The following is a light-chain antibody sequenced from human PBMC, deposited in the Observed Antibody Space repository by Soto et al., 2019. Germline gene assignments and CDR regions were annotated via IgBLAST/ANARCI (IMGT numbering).Light chain of an antibody. V-gene: IGKV1-39*01. J-gene: IGKJ2*01. CDR1: QSISSN. CDR3: QQSYSIPYT. CDR2: APS. Sequence: DIQMTQSASSLSASVGDRVTITCRASQSISSNLNWHQQKTGQAPKVLIYAPSSLQSGVPSRFSGSGSGTDYTLTISSLQPEDFATYYCQQSYSIPYTVGQGTKLEIK.